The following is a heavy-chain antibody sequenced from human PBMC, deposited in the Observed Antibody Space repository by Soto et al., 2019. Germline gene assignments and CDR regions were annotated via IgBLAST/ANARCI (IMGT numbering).Heavy chain of an antibody. D-gene: IGHD6-19*01. Sequence: EVQLLESGGGLVQPGGSLRLSCAASGFTFSSYAMSWVRQAPGKGLEWVSAISGSGGSTYYADSVKGRFTISRDNSKNTLYLQMNSLRAEDTAVYYCAKSLSDPLSSGWFPFHYGMDVWGQGTTVTVSS. CDR2: ISGSGGST. CDR1: GFTFSSYA. V-gene: IGHV3-23*01. CDR3: AKSLSDPLSSGWFPFHYGMDV. J-gene: IGHJ6*02.